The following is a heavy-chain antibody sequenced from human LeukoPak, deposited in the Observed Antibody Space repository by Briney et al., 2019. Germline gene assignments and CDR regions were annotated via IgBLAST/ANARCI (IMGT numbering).Heavy chain of an antibody. CDR1: GGSVSSGGYY. V-gene: IGHV4-31*03. CDR2: IYHSGTT. J-gene: IGHJ4*02. D-gene: IGHD6-19*01. Sequence: ASQTLSLTCTVSGGSVSSGGYYWSWIRQHPGKGLEWIGHIYHSGTTYYNPSLKSRVTISVDTSKNQFSLKLSSVTAADTAVYYCARVVAVAAKPFDYWGQGTLVTVSS. CDR3: ARVVAVAAKPFDY.